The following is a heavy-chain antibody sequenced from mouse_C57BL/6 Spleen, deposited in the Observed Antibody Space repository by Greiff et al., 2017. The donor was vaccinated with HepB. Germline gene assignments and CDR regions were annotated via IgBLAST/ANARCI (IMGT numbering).Heavy chain of an antibody. D-gene: IGHD1-1*01. Sequence: QVQLQQSGAELVKPGASVKLSCKASGYTFTEYTIHWVKQRSGQGLEWIGWFYPGSGSTKYNEKFKDKATLTADKSSSTVYMELSRLTAEDSAVYFCARHEKGDYYGSSPYYFDYWGQGTTLTVSS. CDR1: GYTFTEYT. CDR2: FYPGSGST. J-gene: IGHJ2*01. CDR3: ARHEKGDYYGSSPYYFDY. V-gene: IGHV1-62-2*01.